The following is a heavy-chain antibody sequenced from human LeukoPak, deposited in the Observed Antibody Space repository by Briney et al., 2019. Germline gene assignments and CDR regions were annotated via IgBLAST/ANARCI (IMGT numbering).Heavy chain of an antibody. CDR2: INGDGRDT. Sequence: GGSLRLSCAASGFTFDNYGMSWVRQAPGKGPEWVSAINGDGRDTYYADSVKGRFTISRDNSKNALYLQMNSLRAEDTALYYCVKSGNTSGSYWYFDLWGRGTLVTVSS. CDR1: GFTFDNYG. J-gene: IGHJ2*01. D-gene: IGHD3-10*01. CDR3: VKSGNTSGSYWYFDL. V-gene: IGHV3-23*01.